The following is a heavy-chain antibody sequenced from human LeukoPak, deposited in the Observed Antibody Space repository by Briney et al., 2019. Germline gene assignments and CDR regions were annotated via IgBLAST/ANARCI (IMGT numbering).Heavy chain of an antibody. CDR2: IYYSGST. Sequence: PSQTLSLTCTVSGGSISSGDYYWSWIRQPPGKGLEWIGYIYYSGSTYYNPSLKSRVTISVDTSKNQFSLKLSSVTAADTAVYYCARDLRVVPAAMNAFDIWGQGTMVTVSS. CDR3: ARDLRVVPAAMNAFDI. CDR1: GGSISSGDYY. J-gene: IGHJ3*02. V-gene: IGHV4-30-4*08. D-gene: IGHD2-2*01.